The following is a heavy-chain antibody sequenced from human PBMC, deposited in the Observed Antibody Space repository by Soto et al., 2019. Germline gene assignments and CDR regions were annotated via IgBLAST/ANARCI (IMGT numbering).Heavy chain of an antibody. D-gene: IGHD6-19*01. V-gene: IGHV3-7*03. J-gene: IGHJ4*02. CDR1: GFTFITSF. Sequence: GGSLRLSCVASGFTFITSFMGWFRQAPGKGLEWVANINQDGGGTYYVDSVEGRFTISRDNAKDSLYLQMNSLRGEDTAVYYCARYFRGSGRYFFDYWGQGTLVTVSS. CDR2: INQDGGGT. CDR3: ARYFRGSGRYFFDY.